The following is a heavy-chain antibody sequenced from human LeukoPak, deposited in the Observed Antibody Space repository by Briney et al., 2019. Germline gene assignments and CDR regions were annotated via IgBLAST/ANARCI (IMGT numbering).Heavy chain of an antibody. V-gene: IGHV3-23*01. D-gene: IGHD3-10*01. CDR2: ISTGGERT. CDR3: AKGTFLRTTITMVREYYFDY. CDR1: GFTFSDCA. J-gene: IGHJ4*02. Sequence: GGSLRLSCAASGFTFSDCAMSWVRQAPGKGLEWVSAISTGGERTYYADAVKGRFTVSRDNAKNTLYLQMNSLRAEDTAVYYCAKGTFLRTTITMVREYYFDYWGQGTLVTVSS.